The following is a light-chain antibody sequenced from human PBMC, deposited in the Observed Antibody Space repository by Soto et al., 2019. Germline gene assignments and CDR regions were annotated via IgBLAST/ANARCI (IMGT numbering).Light chain of an antibody. CDR2: KAS. Sequence: DLQMTQSPSTLSGSVGDRVTITCRASQTISSWLAWYQQKPGKAPKLLIYKASTLKSGVPSRFSSSVSGTEFTLTISSLQPDDFATYYCQHYNSYSEAFGQGPKVELK. V-gene: IGKV1-5*03. CDR3: QHYNSYSEA. CDR1: QTISSW. J-gene: IGKJ1*01.